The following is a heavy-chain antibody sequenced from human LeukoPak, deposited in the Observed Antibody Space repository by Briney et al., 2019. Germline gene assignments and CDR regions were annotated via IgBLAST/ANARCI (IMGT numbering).Heavy chain of an antibody. Sequence: PGGSLRLSCAGSGFTFNNYAMSWVRRAPRKGLEWVSTIMIGGDGKHYADSVKGRFTISRDRSESTLFLQMDDLRADDTAVCYCVRAAPQNCYPSSCSLFDKWGQGTLVTVSS. D-gene: IGHD2-2*01. J-gene: IGHJ4*02. CDR1: GFTFNNYA. CDR3: VRAAPQNCYPSSCSLFDK. V-gene: IGHV3-23*01. CDR2: IMIGGDGK.